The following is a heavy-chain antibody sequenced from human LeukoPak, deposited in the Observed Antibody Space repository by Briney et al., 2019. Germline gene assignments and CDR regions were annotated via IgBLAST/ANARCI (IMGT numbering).Heavy chain of an antibody. J-gene: IGHJ6*02. CDR3: AAHPDYGDYDGIPMPYYYYGMDV. CDR1: GFTFTSSA. V-gene: IGHV1-58*02. D-gene: IGHD4-17*01. CDR2: IVVGSGNT. Sequence: TSVKVSCKASGFTFTSSAMQWVRQARGQRLEWIGWIVVGSGNTNYAQKFQERVTITRDMSTSTAYMELSSLRSEDTAVYYCAAHPDYGDYDGIPMPYYYYGMDVWGQGTTATVSS.